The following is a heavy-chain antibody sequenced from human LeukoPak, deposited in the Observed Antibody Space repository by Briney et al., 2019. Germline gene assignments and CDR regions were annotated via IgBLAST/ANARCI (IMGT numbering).Heavy chain of an antibody. J-gene: IGHJ5*02. CDR3: AKDMEETGSYYAT. V-gene: IGHV3-9*01. CDR2: ISWNSGSI. CDR1: GFTFDDYA. Sequence: PGRSLRLSCAASGFTFDDYAMHWVRQAPGKGLEWVSGISWNSGSIGYADSVKGRFTISRDNAKNSLYLQMNSLRAEDTALYYCAKDMEETGSYYATWGQGTLVTVSS. D-gene: IGHD3-10*01.